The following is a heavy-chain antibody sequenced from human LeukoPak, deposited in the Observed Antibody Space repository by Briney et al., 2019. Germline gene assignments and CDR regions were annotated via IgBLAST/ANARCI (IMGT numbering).Heavy chain of an antibody. CDR2: IWYDGSNK. CDR3: ARDYGSDSSGYPVDY. J-gene: IGHJ4*02. CDR1: GFTFSSYG. D-gene: IGHD3-22*01. Sequence: GGSLRLSCAASGFTFSSYGMHWVRQAPGKGLEWVAVIWYDGSNKYYADSVKGRFTISRDNSKNTLYLQMNSLRAEDTAVYYCARDYGSDSSGYPVDYWGQGTLVTVSS. V-gene: IGHV3-33*01.